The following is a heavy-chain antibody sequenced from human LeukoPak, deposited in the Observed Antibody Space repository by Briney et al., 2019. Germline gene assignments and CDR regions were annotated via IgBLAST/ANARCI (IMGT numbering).Heavy chain of an antibody. D-gene: IGHD5-12*01. V-gene: IGHV4-59*01. J-gene: IGHJ4*02. CDR1: GGSISSYY. CDR2: IYYSGST. Sequence: TSETLSLTCTVSGGSISSYYWSWIRQPPGKGLEWIGYIYYSGSTNHNSSLKSRVTISVDTSKNQISLKVSSVTAADTAVYYCARANRYDLYFDYWGQGTLVTVSS. CDR3: ARANRYDLYFDY.